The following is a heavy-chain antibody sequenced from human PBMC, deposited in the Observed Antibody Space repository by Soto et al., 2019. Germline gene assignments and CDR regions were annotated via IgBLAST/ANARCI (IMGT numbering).Heavy chain of an antibody. J-gene: IGHJ3*02. D-gene: IGHD6-19*01. V-gene: IGHV3-48*01. Sequence: PGGSLRLSCAASGFTFSSYSMNWVRQAPGKGLEWVSYISSSSSTIYYADSVKGRFTISRDNAKNSLYLQMNSLRAEDTAVYYCSREVADKDAFDIWGQGTTVTVS. CDR1: GFTFSSYS. CDR2: ISSSSSTI. CDR3: SREVADKDAFDI.